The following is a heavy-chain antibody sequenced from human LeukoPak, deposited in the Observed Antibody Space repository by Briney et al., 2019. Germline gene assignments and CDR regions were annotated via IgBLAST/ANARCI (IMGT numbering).Heavy chain of an antibody. J-gene: IGHJ4*02. D-gene: IGHD3-22*01. CDR2: IIPIFGTA. V-gene: IGHV1-69*05. CDR3: ARARGNHYYDSSGYLDY. Sequence: ASVKVSCKASGGTFSSYAISWVRQAPGQGLEWVRRIIPIFGTANYAQKFQGRVTITTDESTSTAYMELSSLRSEDTAVYYCARARGNHYYDSSGYLDYWGQGTLVTVSS. CDR1: GGTFSSYA.